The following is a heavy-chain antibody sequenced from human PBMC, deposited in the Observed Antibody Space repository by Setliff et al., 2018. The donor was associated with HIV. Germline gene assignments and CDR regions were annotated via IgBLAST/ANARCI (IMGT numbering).Heavy chain of an antibody. D-gene: IGHD7-27*01. Sequence: PSETLSLTCTVSAGSITSSTYYWGWIRQPPGKGLEWIGSIYYSGSTYYNPSLKSRVIISVDSSRNQFSLKLSSVTAADTAVYYCARRGPGDQTWFDPWGQGILVTVSS. CDR1: AGSITSSTYY. CDR2: IYYSGST. J-gene: IGHJ5*02. V-gene: IGHV4-39*01. CDR3: ARRGPGDQTWFDP.